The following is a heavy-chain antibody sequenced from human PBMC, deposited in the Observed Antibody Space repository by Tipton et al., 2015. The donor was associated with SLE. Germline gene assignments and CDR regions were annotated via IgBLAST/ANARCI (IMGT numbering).Heavy chain of an antibody. CDR3: ARGGVVVIDAFDI. V-gene: IGHV4-39*07. CDR2: IYYSGST. CDR1: GGSISSSSYY. D-gene: IGHD2-21*01. J-gene: IGHJ3*02. Sequence: LRLSCTVSGGSISSSSYYWGWIRQPPGKGLEWIGSIYYSGSTNYNPSLKSRVTISVDTSKNQFSLKLSSVTAADTAVYYCARGGVVVIDAFDIWGQGTMVTVSS.